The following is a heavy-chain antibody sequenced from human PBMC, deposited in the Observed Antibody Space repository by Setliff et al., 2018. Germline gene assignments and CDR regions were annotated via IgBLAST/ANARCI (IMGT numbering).Heavy chain of an antibody. CDR1: GDSMSSYY. Sequence: PSETLSLTCTVSGDSMSSYYWSWIRQPPGKGLEWIGYIHISGSTNYNPSLKSRVTISVDTSKNQFSLQLSSVTAADTAVYYCARDGLGAFSLRSMDVWGKGTTVTVSS. J-gene: IGHJ6*04. D-gene: IGHD3-3*02. CDR3: ARDGLGAFSLRSMDV. V-gene: IGHV4-59*01. CDR2: IHISGST.